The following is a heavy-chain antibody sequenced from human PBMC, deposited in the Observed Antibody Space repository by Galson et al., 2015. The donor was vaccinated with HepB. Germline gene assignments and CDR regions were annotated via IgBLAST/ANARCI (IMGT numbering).Heavy chain of an antibody. CDR1: GFSLSASGMC. J-gene: IGHJ4*02. D-gene: IGHD4-23*01. Sequence: PALVKPTQTLTLTCTFSGFSLSASGMCVSWIRQAPGKALEWLAHIDWDDEKDYSASLKTRLTISKDTSKNQVVLTMTNMDPVDTATYYCARMPPDYGGNYFYFDYWGQGTRVTVSS. V-gene: IGHV2-70*01. CDR2: IDWDDEK. CDR3: ARMPPDYGGNYFYFDY.